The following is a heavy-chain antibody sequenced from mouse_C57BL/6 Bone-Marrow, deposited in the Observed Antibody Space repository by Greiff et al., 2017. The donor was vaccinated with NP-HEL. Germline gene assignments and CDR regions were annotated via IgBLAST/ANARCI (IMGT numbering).Heavy chain of an antibody. CDR3: ARDHDYDQSYYYYAMDY. CDR1: GFTFSSYA. J-gene: IGHJ4*01. D-gene: IGHD2-4*01. Sequence: EVKLVESGGGLVKPGGSLKLSCAASGFTFSSYAMSWVRQTPEKRLEWVATISDGGSYTYYPDNVKGRFTISRDNAKNNLYLQMSHLKSEDTAMYYCARDHDYDQSYYYYAMDYWGQGTSVTVSS. CDR2: ISDGGSYT. V-gene: IGHV5-4*01.